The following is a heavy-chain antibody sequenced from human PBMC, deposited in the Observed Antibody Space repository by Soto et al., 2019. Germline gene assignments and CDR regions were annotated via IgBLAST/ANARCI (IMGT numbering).Heavy chain of an antibody. D-gene: IGHD6-19*01. CDR2: ISCCGGST. Sequence: EVQLLESGGGVVQPGGSLRLSCVASGLNFKKFAMAWVRQAPGEGLEWVSGISCCGGSTSYADSVKGRFSIARDDSKNTLSLQMNSLRVEDTAQYYCAKADGEQWLVPHLDNWGQGTLVTVS. V-gene: IGHV3-23*01. CDR3: AKADGEQWLVPHLDN. J-gene: IGHJ4*02. CDR1: GLNFKKFA.